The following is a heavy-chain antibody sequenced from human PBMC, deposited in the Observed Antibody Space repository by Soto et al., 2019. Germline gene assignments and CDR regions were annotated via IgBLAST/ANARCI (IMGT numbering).Heavy chain of an antibody. D-gene: IGHD6-19*01. V-gene: IGHV1-18*01. Sequence: ASVKVSCKASGYAFASYGINWVRQAPGQGLEWMGWIGPHNGNTNYEQNLQGRVTMTTETSTSTAFMDLRSLRSDDTAVYYCATSRAYTSGWECDYWGQGTRGTVSS. J-gene: IGHJ4*02. CDR3: ATSRAYTSGWECDY. CDR2: IGPHNGNT. CDR1: GYAFASYG.